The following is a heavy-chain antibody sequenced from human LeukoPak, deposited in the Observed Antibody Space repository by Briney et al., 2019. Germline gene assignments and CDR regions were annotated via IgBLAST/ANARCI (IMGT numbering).Heavy chain of an antibody. Sequence: ASVKVSCKASGYTFTGYYMHWVRQAPGQGLEWMGWINPNSGGTNYAQKFQGRVTMTRDTSISTAYMELSRLRSDDTAVYYCAREGQDITVGRYSSSWSLREWFDPWGQGTLVTVSS. J-gene: IGHJ5*02. D-gene: IGHD6-13*01. CDR2: INPNSGGT. CDR3: AREGQDITVGRYSSSWSLREWFDP. CDR1: GYTFTGYY. V-gene: IGHV1-2*02.